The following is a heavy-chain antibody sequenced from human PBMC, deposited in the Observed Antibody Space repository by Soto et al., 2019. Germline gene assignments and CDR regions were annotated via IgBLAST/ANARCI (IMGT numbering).Heavy chain of an antibody. CDR2: ISSSSSYI. V-gene: IGHV3-21*04. D-gene: IGHD3-9*01. J-gene: IGHJ4*02. CDR1: GFTFSSYS. CDR3: ARGVDLVLVSELGSKLRYFDWLFDY. Sequence: GGSLRLSCAASGFTFSSYSMNWVRQAPGKGLEWVSSISSSSSYIYYADSVKGRFTISRDNAKNSLYLQMNRLRSDDTAVYFCARGVDLVLVSELGSKLRYFDWLFDYWGQGTPVTVSS.